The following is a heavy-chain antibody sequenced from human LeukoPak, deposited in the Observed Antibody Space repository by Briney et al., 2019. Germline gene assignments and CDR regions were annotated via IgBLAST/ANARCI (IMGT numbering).Heavy chain of an antibody. V-gene: IGHV4-39*01. J-gene: IGHJ4*02. CDR2: IYYSGST. CDR1: GGSISSSSYY. Sequence: SETLSLTCTVAGGSISSSSYYWGWIRQPPGKGLEWIGSIYYSGSTYYNPSLKSRVTISVDTSKNQFSLKLSSVTAADTAVYYCARHKGKAAAAIDYWGQGTLVTVSS. CDR3: ARHKGKAAAAIDY. D-gene: IGHD6-13*01.